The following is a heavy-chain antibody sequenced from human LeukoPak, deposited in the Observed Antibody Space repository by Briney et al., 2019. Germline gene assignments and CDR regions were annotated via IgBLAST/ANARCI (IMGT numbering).Heavy chain of an antibody. CDR2: IYYSGST. CDR3: ARQEVAVAGTGYFDY. CDR1: GGSIRSSSYY. D-gene: IGHD6-19*01. J-gene: IGHJ4*02. V-gene: IGHV4-39*01. Sequence: SETLSLTCTVSGGSIRSSSYYWGWIRQPPGKGLEWIGSIYYSGSTYYNASLKSRGTISVDTSKNQFSLKLNSVTAADTAVYFCARQEVAVAGTGYFDYWGQGTLVTVSS.